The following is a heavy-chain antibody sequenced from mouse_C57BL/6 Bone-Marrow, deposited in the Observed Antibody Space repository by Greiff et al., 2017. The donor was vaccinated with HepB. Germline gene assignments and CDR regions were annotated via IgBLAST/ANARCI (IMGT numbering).Heavy chain of an antibody. CDR3: TRGGISFAY. Sequence: EVQLVESGAGLVKPGGSLKLSCAASGFTFSSYAMSWVRQTPEKRLEWVAYISSGGDYIYYADTVKGRFTISRNNARNTLYLQMSSLKSEDTARYYCTRGGISFAYWGQGTTLTVSS. CDR2: ISSGGDYI. J-gene: IGHJ2*01. CDR1: GFTFSSYA. V-gene: IGHV5-9-1*02.